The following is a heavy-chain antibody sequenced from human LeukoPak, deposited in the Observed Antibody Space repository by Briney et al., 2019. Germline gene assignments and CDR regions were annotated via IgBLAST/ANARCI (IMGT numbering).Heavy chain of an antibody. Sequence: PGGPLRLSCAASGFTFSDYYMSWIRQAPGKGLEGVSYISSSGSTIYYADSVKGRLTISRDNAKNSLYLQMNSLRAEDTAVYYCARQSYYYDSSGHYVYYFDYWGQGTLVTVSS. CDR2: ISSSGSTI. J-gene: IGHJ4*02. CDR3: ARQSYYYDSSGHYVYYFDY. CDR1: GFTFSDYY. D-gene: IGHD3-22*01. V-gene: IGHV3-11*01.